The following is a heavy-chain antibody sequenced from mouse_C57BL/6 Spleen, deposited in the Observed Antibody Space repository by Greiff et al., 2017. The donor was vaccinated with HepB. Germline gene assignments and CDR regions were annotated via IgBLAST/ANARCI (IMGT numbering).Heavy chain of an antibody. CDR1: GYTFTSYW. D-gene: IGHD1-1*01. CDR2: IDPSDSYT. V-gene: IGHV1-50*01. Sequence: QVQLQQPGAELVKPGASVKLSCKASGYTFTSYWMQWVKQRPGQGLEWIGEIDPSDSYTNYNQKFKGKATLTVDTSSSTAYMQLSSLTSEDSAVYYCARSPIYGSSWYYFDYWGQGTTLTVSS. J-gene: IGHJ2*01. CDR3: ARSPIYGSSWYYFDY.